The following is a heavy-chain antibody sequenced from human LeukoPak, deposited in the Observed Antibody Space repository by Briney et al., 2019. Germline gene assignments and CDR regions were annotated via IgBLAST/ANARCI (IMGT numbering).Heavy chain of an antibody. CDR2: ISSSGSTI. CDR1: GFTFSDYY. CDR3: ARRLREYYYYYMDV. D-gene: IGHD4-17*01. V-gene: IGHV3-11*04. J-gene: IGHJ6*03. Sequence: GGSLRLSCAASGFTFSDYYMSWIRQAPGKGLEWVSYISSSGSTIYYADSVKGRFTISRDNAKNSLYLQMNSLRAEDTAVYYCARRLREYYYYYMDVWGKGTTVTVSS.